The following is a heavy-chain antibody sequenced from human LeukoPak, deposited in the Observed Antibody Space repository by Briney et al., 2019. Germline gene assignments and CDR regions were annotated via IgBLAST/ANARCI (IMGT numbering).Heavy chain of an antibody. V-gene: IGHV4-59*08. J-gene: IGHJ6*02. CDR1: GGSISSYY. Sequence: SETLSLTCTVSGGSISSYYWSWIRQPPGKGLEWIGYIYYSGSTNYNPSLKSRVTISVDTSKNQFSLKLSSVTAADTAVYYCARHLYYYNGMDVWGQGTTVTVSS. CDR2: IYYSGST. CDR3: ARHLYYYNGMDV.